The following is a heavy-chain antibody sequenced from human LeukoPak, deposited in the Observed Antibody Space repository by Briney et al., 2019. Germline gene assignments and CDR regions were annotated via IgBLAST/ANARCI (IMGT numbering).Heavy chain of an antibody. CDR2: IYYSGST. Sequence: SETLSLTCAVYGGSFSSYYWGWIRQPPGKGLEWIGSIYYSGSTYYNPSLKSRVTISVDTSKNQFSLKLSSVTAADTAVYYCARHRAPTVIVWFDPWGQGTLVTVSS. CDR1: GGSFSSYY. J-gene: IGHJ5*02. D-gene: IGHD2/OR15-2a*01. CDR3: ARHRAPTVIVWFDP. V-gene: IGHV4-39*01.